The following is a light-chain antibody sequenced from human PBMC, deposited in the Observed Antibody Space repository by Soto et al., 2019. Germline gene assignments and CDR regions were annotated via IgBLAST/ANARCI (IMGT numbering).Light chain of an antibody. CDR2: SNN. V-gene: IGLV1-44*01. Sequence: QAVVTQPPSASGTPGQRVTISCSGSSSNIGSNTVNWYQQLPGTAPKVLIYSNNQRPSGVPDRFSGSKSGTSASLAISGLQSGDEADYYCAAWDDSLNGYVFGTGTKVTVL. CDR3: AAWDDSLNGYV. J-gene: IGLJ1*01. CDR1: SSNIGSNT.